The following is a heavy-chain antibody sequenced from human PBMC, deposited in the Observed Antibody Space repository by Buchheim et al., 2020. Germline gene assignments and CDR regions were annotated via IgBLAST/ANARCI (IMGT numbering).Heavy chain of an antibody. CDR1: GFTFSSYW. J-gene: IGHJ4*02. CDR2: INSDGSST. D-gene: IGHD2-15*01. Sequence: EVQLVESGGGLVQPGGSLRLSCAASGFTFSSYWMHWVRQAPGKGLVWVSRINSDGSSTSYADSVKGRFTISRDDSKSTAYLQMSSLRVEDTAVYFCVRDFRSGNEPYYDYWGQGTL. CDR3: VRDFRSGNEPYYDY. V-gene: IGHV3-74*01.